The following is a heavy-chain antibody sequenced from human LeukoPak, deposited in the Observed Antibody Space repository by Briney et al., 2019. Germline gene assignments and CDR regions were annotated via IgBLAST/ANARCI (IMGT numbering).Heavy chain of an antibody. CDR3: TTDAIVVVPAAMGE. V-gene: IGHV3-15*01. D-gene: IGHD2-2*01. CDR2: IQSKTDGGTT. Sequence: GGSLRLSCAASGFTFSNAWMSWVRQAPGKGLEWVGRIQSKTDGGTTDYAAPVKGRFTISRDDSKNTLYLQMNSLKTEDTAVYYCTTDAIVVVPAAMGEWGQGTLVTVSS. CDR1: GFTFSNAW. J-gene: IGHJ4*02.